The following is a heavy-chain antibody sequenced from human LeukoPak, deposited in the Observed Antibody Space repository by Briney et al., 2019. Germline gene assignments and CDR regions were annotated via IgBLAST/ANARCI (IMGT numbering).Heavy chain of an antibody. J-gene: IGHJ5*02. Sequence: GGSLRLSCAASGFTVSSKYMSWVRQAPGKGLEWLSVIYDNGAIYYADSAKGRFTISRDNSKNTLYLQMNSLRAEDAAVYYCARGGPWLWGSLYFGTWGQGALVAVSS. CDR2: IYDNGAI. D-gene: IGHD3-16*02. V-gene: IGHV3-53*01. CDR3: ARGGPWLWGSLYFGT. CDR1: GFTVSSKY.